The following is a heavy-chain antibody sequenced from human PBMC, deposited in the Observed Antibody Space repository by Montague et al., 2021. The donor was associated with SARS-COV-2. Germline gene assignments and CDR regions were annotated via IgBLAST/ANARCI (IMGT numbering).Heavy chain of an antibody. CDR3: ARGHLSVSMIVVVFTSASYYFDY. J-gene: IGHJ4*02. CDR2: IKQSGST. Sequence: SETLSLTCAVYGGSFGDYHWSWIRQPPGKGLEWIGDIKQSGSTXXXPSXXXRGTISVDTSKNQFSLKLNSVTAADTAVYFCARGHLSVSMIVVVFTSASYYFDYWGQGAQVTVSS. D-gene: IGHD3-22*01. CDR1: GGSFGDYH. V-gene: IGHV4-34*01.